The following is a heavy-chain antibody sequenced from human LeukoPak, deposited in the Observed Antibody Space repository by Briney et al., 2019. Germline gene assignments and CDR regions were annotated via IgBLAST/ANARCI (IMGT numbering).Heavy chain of an antibody. Sequence: SETLSLTCTVSGGSISSSSYYWGWIRQPPGKGLEWIGSIYYSGSTYYNPSLKSRVTISVDTSKNQFSLKLSSVTAADTAVYYCARPGNSSSWRSGLMGAFDIWGQGAMVTVSS. J-gene: IGHJ3*02. D-gene: IGHD6-13*01. CDR2: IYYSGST. CDR3: ARPGNSSSWRSGLMGAFDI. CDR1: GGSISSSSYY. V-gene: IGHV4-39*01.